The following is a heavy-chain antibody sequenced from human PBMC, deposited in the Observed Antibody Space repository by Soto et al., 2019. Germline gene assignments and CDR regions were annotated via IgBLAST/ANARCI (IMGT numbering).Heavy chain of an antibody. V-gene: IGHV3-23*01. CDR2: ISGSGGST. CDR1: GFTFSSYA. Sequence: PGGSLRLSCAASGFTFSSYAMSWVRQAPGKGLEWVSAISGSGGSTYYADSVKGRFTISRDNSKNTLYLQMNSLRAEDTAVYYCAKAGRITIFGVVKLIFDYWGQGNLVTASS. CDR3: AKAGRITIFGVVKLIFDY. D-gene: IGHD3-3*01. J-gene: IGHJ4*02.